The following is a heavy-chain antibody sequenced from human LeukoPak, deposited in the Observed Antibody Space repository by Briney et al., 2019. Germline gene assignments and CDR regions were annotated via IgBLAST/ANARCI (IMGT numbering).Heavy chain of an antibody. CDR2: ISVYSDDT. Sequence: GASVKVSCKASGYTFTNYAISWVRQAPGQGLEWMGWISVYSDDTKSAQNLQGRITMTEDTSTSTAYMELRSLRSDDTAVYYCAREADSSGYFFRPDYWGQGTLVTVSS. J-gene: IGHJ4*02. CDR1: GYTFTNYA. CDR3: AREADSSGYFFRPDY. V-gene: IGHV1-18*01. D-gene: IGHD3-22*01.